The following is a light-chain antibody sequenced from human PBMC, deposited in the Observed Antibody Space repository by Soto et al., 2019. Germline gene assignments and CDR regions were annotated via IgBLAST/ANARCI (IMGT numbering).Light chain of an antibody. CDR1: SSDVGGYNY. Sequence: QSALTQPRSVSGSPEQSVTISCTGTSSDVGGYNYVSWYQQHPRKAPKLMIYDVSKRPSGVPDRFSGSKSGNTASLTISGLQAEDEADYYCCSYAGSYTVVFGGGTKLTVL. CDR3: CSYAGSYTVV. CDR2: DVS. V-gene: IGLV2-11*01. J-gene: IGLJ2*01.